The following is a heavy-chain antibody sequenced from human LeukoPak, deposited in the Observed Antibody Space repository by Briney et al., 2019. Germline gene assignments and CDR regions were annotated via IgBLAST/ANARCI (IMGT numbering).Heavy chain of an antibody. V-gene: IGHV3-43*02. CDR3: AKDKTRGPGDY. CDR1: GFTFDDA. CDR2: ISEDGGDT. J-gene: IGHJ4*02. D-gene: IGHD1-14*01. Sequence: GGSLILSCAASGFTFDDAMHWVRQTPGKGLECVSLISEDGGDTWYADSVKGRFTISRDNSKNSLYLQMNSLRAEDTAFYYCAKDKTRGPGDYWGQGTLVTVSS.